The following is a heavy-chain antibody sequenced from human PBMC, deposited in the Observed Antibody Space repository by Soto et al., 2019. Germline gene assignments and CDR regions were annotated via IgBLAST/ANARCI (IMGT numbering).Heavy chain of an antibody. CDR2: ISSNGGST. Sequence: PGGSLRLSCAASGFTFSSYAMHWVRQAPGKGLEYVSAISSNGGSTYYANSVKGRFTISRDNSKNTLYLQMGSLRAEDMAVYYCARVFGFWSGYYTDWGQGTLVTVS. CDR3: ARVFGFWSGYYTD. CDR1: GFTFSSYA. V-gene: IGHV3-64*01. D-gene: IGHD3-3*01. J-gene: IGHJ4*02.